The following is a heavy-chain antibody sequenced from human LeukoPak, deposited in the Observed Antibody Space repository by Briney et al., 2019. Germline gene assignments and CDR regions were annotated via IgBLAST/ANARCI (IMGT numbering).Heavy chain of an antibody. CDR3: ARESVGRRYYFDY. D-gene: IGHD6-13*01. CDR2: IYSGGST. Sequence: GGSLRLSCTVSGFTVSSNSMSWVRQAPGKGLEWVSVIYSGGSTYYADSVKGRFTISRDNSKNTLYLQMNSLRAEDTAVYYCARESVGRRYYFDYWGQGTLVTVSS. J-gene: IGHJ4*02. CDR1: GFTVSSNS. V-gene: IGHV3-66*01.